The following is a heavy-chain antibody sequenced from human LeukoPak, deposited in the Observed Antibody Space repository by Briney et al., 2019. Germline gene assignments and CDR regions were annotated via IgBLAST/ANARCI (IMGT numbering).Heavy chain of an antibody. V-gene: IGHV3-23*01. D-gene: IGHD4-17*01. CDR3: ARDYADYVGYFFFDY. CDR2: ISGGGETT. Sequence: GGSLRLSCAAAGFTFNSYAMNWVRQAPGKGLEWVSSISGGGETTYYADSAKGRFTISRDNSQNTLYLQMNSLRAEDTAVYYCARDYADYVGYFFFDYWGQGTLVTVSS. J-gene: IGHJ4*02. CDR1: GFTFNSYA.